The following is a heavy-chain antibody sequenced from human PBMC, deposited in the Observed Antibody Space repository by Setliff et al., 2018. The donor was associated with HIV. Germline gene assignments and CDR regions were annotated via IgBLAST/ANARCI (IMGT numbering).Heavy chain of an antibody. CDR1: GFTVSSYY. CDR3: ARVADGYNSYFDY. D-gene: IGHD5-18*01. V-gene: IGHV3-66*02. J-gene: IGHJ4*02. Sequence: GGSLRLSCAASGFTVSSYYMAWVRQAPGKGLEWVSTIYSDGSTYHADSVKGRFTLSRDTSKNTLSLQMNTLRPEDTAVYYCARVADGYNSYFDYWGQGTVVTVSS. CDR2: IYSDGST.